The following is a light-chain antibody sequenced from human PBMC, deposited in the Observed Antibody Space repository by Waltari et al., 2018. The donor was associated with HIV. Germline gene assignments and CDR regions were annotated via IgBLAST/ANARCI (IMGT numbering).Light chain of an antibody. V-gene: IGLV2-8*01. CDR1: SSDLGVYNS. Sequence: QSALTQPPSASGSPGQSVTISCTGASSDLGVYNSVSWYQQRPGKAPKVIISEVSKRSSGVRKRFSCSTSGNTASLAVSGLQADDEAEYFCSSYGGSNILVFGGGTKLTVL. J-gene: IGLJ2*01. CDR3: SSYGGSNILV. CDR2: EVS.